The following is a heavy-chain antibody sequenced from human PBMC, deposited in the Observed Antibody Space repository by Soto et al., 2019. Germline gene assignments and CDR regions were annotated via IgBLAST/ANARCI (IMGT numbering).Heavy chain of an antibody. CDR3: AKPFVGEGLLVSDY. J-gene: IGHJ4*02. CDR1: AFSFRHYA. Sequence: QVHPVESGGGVVQPGRSLRLSCVASAFSFRHYAMHWVRQAPGKGLEWVAIISFDGSDKYYADSVKGRFTISRDNSKNTLYLQMNSLRVEDTAVYYCAKPFVGEGLLVSDYWGQGTLVTVSS. CDR2: ISFDGSDK. D-gene: IGHD2-8*02. V-gene: IGHV3-30*18.